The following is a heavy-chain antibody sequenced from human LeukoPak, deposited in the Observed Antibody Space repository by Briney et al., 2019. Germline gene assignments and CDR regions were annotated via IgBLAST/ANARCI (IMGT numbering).Heavy chain of an antibody. D-gene: IGHD3-3*01. V-gene: IGHV3-15*01. CDR1: GFIFSSYA. CDR3: TTGKDFWSGYYRGCLDC. J-gene: IGHJ4*02. Sequence: GGSLRLSCAASGFIFSSYAMSWVRQAPGKGLEWVGRIKSKTDGGTTDYAAPVKGRFTISRDDSKNTLYLQMNSLKTEDTAVYYCTTGKDFWSGYYRGCLDCWGQGTLVTVSS. CDR2: IKSKTDGGTT.